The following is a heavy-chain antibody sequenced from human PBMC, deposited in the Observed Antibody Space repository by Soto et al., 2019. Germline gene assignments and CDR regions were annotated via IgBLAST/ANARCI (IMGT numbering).Heavy chain of an antibody. CDR1: GGSISSYY. J-gene: IGHJ6*03. Sequence: LTCTVSGGSISSYYWGLIRQPPGKGLEWIGYIYYSGNTNYNPSLKSRVTISVDTSKNQFSLKLCSVTAADTAVYYCARRLNYYYYMDVWGKGTTVTVSS. D-gene: IGHD3-16*01. CDR2: IYYSGNT. CDR3: ARRLNYYYYMDV. V-gene: IGHV4-59*08.